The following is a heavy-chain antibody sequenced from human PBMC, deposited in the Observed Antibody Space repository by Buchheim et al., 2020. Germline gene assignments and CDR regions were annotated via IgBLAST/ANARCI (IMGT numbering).Heavy chain of an antibody. J-gene: IGHJ6*02. V-gene: IGHV1-2*04. CDR1: GGTFSSYA. Sequence: QVQLVQSGAEVKKPGSSVKVSCKASGGTFSSYAISWVRQAPGQGLEWMGGINPNSGGTNYAQKFQGWVTMTRDTSISTAYMELSRLRSDDTAVYYCARESSLVAGRGYGMDVWGQGTT. D-gene: IGHD6-13*01. CDR3: ARESSLVAGRGYGMDV. CDR2: INPNSGGT.